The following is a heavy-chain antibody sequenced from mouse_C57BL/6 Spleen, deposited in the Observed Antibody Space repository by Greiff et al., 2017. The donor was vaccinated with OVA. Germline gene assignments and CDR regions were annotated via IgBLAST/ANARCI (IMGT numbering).Heavy chain of an antibody. Sequence: VKLQESGAELVRPGASVTLSCKASGYTFTDYEMHWVKQTPVHGLEWIGAIVPETGGTAYNQKFKGKAILTADKSSSTAYMELRSLTSEDSAVYYCTGGSSFLWYFDVWGTGTTVTVSS. D-gene: IGHD1-1*01. V-gene: IGHV1-15*01. CDR2: IVPETGGT. CDR1: GYTFTDYE. CDR3: TGGSSFLWYFDV. J-gene: IGHJ1*03.